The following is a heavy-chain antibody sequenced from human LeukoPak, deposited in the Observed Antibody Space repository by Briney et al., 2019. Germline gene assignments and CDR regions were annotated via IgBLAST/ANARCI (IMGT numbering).Heavy chain of an antibody. Sequence: ASVKVSCKASGYTFTSYYMHWVRQAPGQGLEWMGIINPSGGSTSYAQKFQGRVTMTRDMSTSTVYMELSSLRSEDTAVYYCAREEYYYDSSGHPGPHAFDIWGQGTMVTVSS. V-gene: IGHV1-46*01. CDR2: INPSGGST. CDR3: AREEYYYDSSGHPGPHAFDI. D-gene: IGHD3-22*01. CDR1: GYTFTSYY. J-gene: IGHJ3*02.